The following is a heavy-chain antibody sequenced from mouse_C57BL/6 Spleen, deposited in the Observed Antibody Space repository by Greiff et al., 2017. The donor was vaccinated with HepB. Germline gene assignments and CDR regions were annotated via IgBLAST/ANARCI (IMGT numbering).Heavy chain of an antibody. Sequence: VQLQESGPGLVQPSQSLSITCTVSGFSLPSYGVHWVRQSPGKGLEWLGVIWRGGSTDYNAAFMSRLSITKDNSKSQVFFKMNSLQADDTAIYYCAKGYYGSWYFDVLGTGTTVTVSS. CDR2: IWRGGST. V-gene: IGHV2-5*01. J-gene: IGHJ1*03. D-gene: IGHD1-1*01. CDR1: GFSLPSYG. CDR3: AKGYYGSWYFDV.